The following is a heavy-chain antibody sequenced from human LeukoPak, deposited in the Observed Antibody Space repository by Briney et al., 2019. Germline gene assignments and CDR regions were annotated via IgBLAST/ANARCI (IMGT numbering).Heavy chain of an antibody. CDR2: ISAYNGNT. D-gene: IGHD3-10*01. CDR3: ASAPHRYGSGSYYLYFDY. V-gene: IGHV1-18*01. Sequence: ASVKVSCKASGYTFTSYGISWVRQAPGQGLEWMGWISAYNGNTNYAQKFQGRVTMTRDTSISTAYMELSRLRSDDTAVYYCASAPHRYGSGSYYLYFDYWGQGTLVTVSS. J-gene: IGHJ4*02. CDR1: GYTFTSYG.